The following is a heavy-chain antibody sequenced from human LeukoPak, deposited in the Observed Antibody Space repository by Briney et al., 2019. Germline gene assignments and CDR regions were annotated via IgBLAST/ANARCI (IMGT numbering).Heavy chain of an antibody. CDR3: ARGRVVPATFDY. D-gene: IGHD2-2*01. CDR1: GGSFSGYY. V-gene: IGHV4-34*01. CDR2: INHSGST. J-gene: IGHJ4*02. Sequence: SETLSLTCAVYGGSFSGYYWSWIRQPPGKGLEWIGEINHSGSTNYNPSLKSRVTISVDTSKNQFSLKLSSVTAADTAVYYCARGRVVPATFDYWGQGTLATVSS.